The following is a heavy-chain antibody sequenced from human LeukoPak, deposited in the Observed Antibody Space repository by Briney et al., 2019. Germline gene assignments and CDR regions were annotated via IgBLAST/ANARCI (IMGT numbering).Heavy chain of an antibody. CDR3: AKIAAAMTPPFDY. Sequence: PSETLSLTCAVSGYSISSGYYWGWIRQPPGKGLEWIGSIYHSGSTYYNPSLKSRVTISVDTSENQFSLKLSSVTAADTAVYYCAKIAAAMTPPFDYWGQGTLVTVSS. CDR2: IYHSGST. V-gene: IGHV4-38-2*01. D-gene: IGHD6-13*01. CDR1: GYSISSGYY. J-gene: IGHJ4*02.